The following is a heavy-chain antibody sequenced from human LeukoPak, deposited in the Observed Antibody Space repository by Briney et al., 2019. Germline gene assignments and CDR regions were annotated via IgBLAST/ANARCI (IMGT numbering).Heavy chain of an antibody. CDR1: GFTFSSYS. J-gene: IGHJ4*02. Sequence: GGSLRLSCAAPGFTFSSYSMNWVRQAPGKGLEWVSSISSSSSYIYYADSVKGRFTISRDNAKNSLYLQMNSLRAEDTAVYYCARASGIAVAGTRAADPSFDYWGQGTLVTVSS. CDR2: ISSSSSYI. CDR3: ARASGIAVAGTRAADPSFDY. V-gene: IGHV3-21*01. D-gene: IGHD6-19*01.